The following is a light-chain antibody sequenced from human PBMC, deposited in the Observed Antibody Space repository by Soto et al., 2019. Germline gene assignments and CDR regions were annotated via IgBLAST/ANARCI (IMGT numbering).Light chain of an antibody. CDR3: QQYNSYPWT. Sequence: DIQMTQSPSTLSASVGDRVTITFRASQSISSWLAWYQQKPGKAPKLLIYDASSLESGVPSRFSGSGSGTEFTLTITSLQPDDFATYYCQQYNSYPWTFGQGSKVAIK. V-gene: IGKV1-5*01. J-gene: IGKJ1*01. CDR2: DAS. CDR1: QSISSW.